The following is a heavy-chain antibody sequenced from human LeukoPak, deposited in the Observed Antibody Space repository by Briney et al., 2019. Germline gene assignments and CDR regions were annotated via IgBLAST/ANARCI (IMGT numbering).Heavy chain of an antibody. CDR2: IYYSGST. J-gene: IGHJ5*02. V-gene: IGHV4-4*02. D-gene: IGHD3-10*01. Sequence: PSETLSLTCAVSGGSISSSNWWSWVRQPPGKGLEWIGSIYYSGSTYYNPSLKSRVTISVDTSKNQFSLKLSSVTAADTAVYYCARDVVWFGELWSQNWFDPWGQGTLVTVSS. CDR1: GGSISSSNW. CDR3: ARDVVWFGELWSQNWFDP.